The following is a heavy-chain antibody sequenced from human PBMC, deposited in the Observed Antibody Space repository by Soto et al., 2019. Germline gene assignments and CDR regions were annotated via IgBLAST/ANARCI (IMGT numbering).Heavy chain of an antibody. CDR3: ATTGNY. Sequence: QVQLVESGGGVVQPGRSMRLSCAASGFTFSSYGMHWVRQAPGKGLEWVAVIWFDGSNKFYADSVKGRFTISRDNSKNTVSLQMKSLRDEDSAVYYCATTGNYWGQGTLVTVYS. CDR2: IWFDGSNK. J-gene: IGHJ4*02. V-gene: IGHV3-33*01. CDR1: GFTFSSYG.